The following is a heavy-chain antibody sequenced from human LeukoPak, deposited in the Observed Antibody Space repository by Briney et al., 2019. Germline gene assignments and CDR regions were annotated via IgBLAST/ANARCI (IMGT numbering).Heavy chain of an antibody. CDR3: ARGASRYFDWSVLFDP. D-gene: IGHD3-9*01. CDR2: IYYSGST. CDR1: GYSISSGYY. J-gene: IGHJ5*02. V-gene: IGHV4-61*01. Sequence: PSETLSLTCIVSGYSISSGYYWGWIRQPPGKGLEWIGYIYYSGSTNYNPSLKSRVTISVDTSKNQFSLKLSSVTAADTAVYYCARGASRYFDWSVLFDPWGQGTLVTVSS.